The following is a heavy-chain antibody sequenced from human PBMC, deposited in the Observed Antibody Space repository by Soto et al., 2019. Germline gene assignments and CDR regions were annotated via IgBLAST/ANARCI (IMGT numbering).Heavy chain of an antibody. V-gene: IGHV3-23*01. J-gene: IGHJ4*02. CDR2: ISGSGGST. Sequence: GGSLRLSCAASGFTFSSYAMSWVRQAPGKGLEWVSAISGSGGSTYYADSVKGRFTISRDNSKNTLYLQMNSLRAEDTAVYYCARPPSLSWGHYFDYWGQGTLVTVSS. CDR3: ARPPSLSWGHYFDY. CDR1: GFTFSSYA. D-gene: IGHD3-16*01.